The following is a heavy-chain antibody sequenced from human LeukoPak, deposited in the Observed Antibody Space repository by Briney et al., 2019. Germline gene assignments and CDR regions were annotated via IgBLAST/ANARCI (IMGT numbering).Heavy chain of an antibody. CDR1: GFTFSSYD. CDR2: ISGNGHST. Sequence: PGGSLRLSCAASGFTFSSYDMSWVRQAPGKGLEWVSAISGNGHSTYYVDSVKGRFTISRDNSRNTLYPQMNSLRAEDTAVYYCALYCSGGSCYSMGGAFDIWGQGTMVTVSS. V-gene: IGHV3-23*01. CDR3: ALYCSGGSCYSMGGAFDI. D-gene: IGHD2-15*01. J-gene: IGHJ3*02.